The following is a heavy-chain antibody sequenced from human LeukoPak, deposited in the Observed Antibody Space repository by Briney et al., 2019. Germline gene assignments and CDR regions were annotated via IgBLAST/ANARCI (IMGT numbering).Heavy chain of an antibody. J-gene: IGHJ6*03. CDR3: AKGRGWEASYYYYYMDV. Sequence: PGGSLRLSCAASEFTFSSYNMNWVRQAPGKGLEWVSSISSSTSYIYYADSVKGRFTISRDNAKNSLFLEMNSVRAEDTAVYYCAKGRGWEASYYYYYMDVWGKGTTVTISS. V-gene: IGHV3-21*01. CDR1: EFTFSSYN. CDR2: ISSSTSYI. D-gene: IGHD1-26*01.